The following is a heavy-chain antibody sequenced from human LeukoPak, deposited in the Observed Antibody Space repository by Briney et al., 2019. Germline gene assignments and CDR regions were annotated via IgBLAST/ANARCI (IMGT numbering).Heavy chain of an antibody. CDR3: ARGWDNNDSSGYSA. CDR2: LSYDGSAK. D-gene: IGHD3-22*01. CDR1: GFTFSTYV. V-gene: IGHV3-30*03. J-gene: IGHJ4*02. Sequence: GGSLRLSCAASGFTFSTYVMHWVRQTPGKGLEWVAVLSYDGSAKYYADSVKGRFTISRDNSKNTLYLQMNSLRVEDTALYYCARGWDNNDSSGYSAWGQGTLVTVSS.